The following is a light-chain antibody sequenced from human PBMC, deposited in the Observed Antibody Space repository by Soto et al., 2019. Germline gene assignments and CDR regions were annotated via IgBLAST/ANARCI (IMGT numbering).Light chain of an antibody. Sequence: EIVLTQSPGTLSLSPGERGTLSCRASQTILNYLAGYQQKPGQAPRLLIYGASSRATGIPARFSGSGSGTDFTLTISSLEPEDFAVYYCQQRRTFGQGTRLEIK. V-gene: IGKV3-11*01. J-gene: IGKJ5*01. CDR1: QTILNY. CDR3: QQRRT. CDR2: GAS.